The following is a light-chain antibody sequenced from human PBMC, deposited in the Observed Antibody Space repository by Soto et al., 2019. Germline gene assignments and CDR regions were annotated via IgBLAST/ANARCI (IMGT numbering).Light chain of an antibody. CDR2: EVS. CDR1: SSDIGGYNY. CDR3: SSYTSSRTL. Sequence: QSALTQPASVSGSPGQSITISCTGTSSDIGGYNYVSWYQQHPGKSPKLMIYEVSNRPSGVSNRFSGSKSGNTASLTISGLQGEDEADYDCSSYTSSRTLFGGGTKVTVL. J-gene: IGLJ2*01. V-gene: IGLV2-14*01.